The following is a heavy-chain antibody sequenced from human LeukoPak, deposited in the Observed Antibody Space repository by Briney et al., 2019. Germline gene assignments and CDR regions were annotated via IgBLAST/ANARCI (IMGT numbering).Heavy chain of an antibody. CDR2: ISSSTSYI. Sequence: GGSPRLSCAASGFTFSSYSMNWVRQAPGKGLEWVSSISSSTSYIYYADSVKGRFTISRDNAKNSLYLQMNSLRAEDTAVYYCASGSWGSDYWGQGTLVTVSS. V-gene: IGHV3-21*01. CDR3: ASGSWGSDY. CDR1: GFTFSSYS. D-gene: IGHD3-10*01. J-gene: IGHJ4*02.